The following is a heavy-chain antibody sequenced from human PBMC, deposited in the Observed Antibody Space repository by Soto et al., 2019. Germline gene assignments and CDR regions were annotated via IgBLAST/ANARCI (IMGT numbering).Heavy chain of an antibody. Sequence: ASVKVSCKASGYTFTSYGISWVRQAPGQGLEWMGWISAYNGNTNYAQKLRGRVTMTTDTSTSTAYMELRSLRSDDTAVYYCARSHLYFGCFDYWGQGTLVTVSS. V-gene: IGHV1-18*01. J-gene: IGHJ4*02. CDR3: ARSHLYFGCFDY. CDR1: GYTFTSYG. CDR2: ISAYNGNT. D-gene: IGHD2-2*02.